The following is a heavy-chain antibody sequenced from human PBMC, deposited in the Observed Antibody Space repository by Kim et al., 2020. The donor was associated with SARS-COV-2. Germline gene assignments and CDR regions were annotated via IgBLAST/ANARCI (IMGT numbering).Heavy chain of an antibody. CDR1: GFTVSSNY. CDR3: ARSPYNWNDVGWFDP. Sequence: GGSLRLSCAASGFTVSSNYMSWVRQAPGKGLEWVSVIYSGGSTYYADSVKGRFTISRDNSKNTLYLQMNSLRAEDTAVYYCARSPYNWNDVGWFDPWGQGTLVTVSS. D-gene: IGHD1-20*01. J-gene: IGHJ5*02. V-gene: IGHV3-53*01. CDR2: IYSGGST.